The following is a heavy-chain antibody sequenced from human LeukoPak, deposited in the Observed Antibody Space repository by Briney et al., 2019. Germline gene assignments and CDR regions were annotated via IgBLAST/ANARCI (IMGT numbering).Heavy chain of an antibody. Sequence: ASVKVSCKASGYTFTGYYMHWVRQAPGQGLEWMGWINPNSGGTNYAQKFQGRVTMTRDTSISTAYMELSKLRSDDTAVYYCAREVVVLPAANWFDPWGQGTLVTVSS. CDR3: AREVVVLPAANWFDP. V-gene: IGHV1-2*02. D-gene: IGHD2-2*01. J-gene: IGHJ5*02. CDR1: GYTFTGYY. CDR2: INPNSGGT.